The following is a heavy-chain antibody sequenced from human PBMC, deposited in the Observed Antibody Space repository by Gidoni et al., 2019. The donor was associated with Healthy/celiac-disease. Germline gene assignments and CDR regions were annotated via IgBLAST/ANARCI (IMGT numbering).Heavy chain of an antibody. CDR1: GFTFSSYA. Sequence: QVQLVESGGGVVQPGRSLRLSCAASGFTFSSYAMHWVRQAPGKGLEWVAVISYDGSNKYYADSVKGRFTISRDNSNNTLYLQMNSLRAEDTAVYYCARDPLGVTRNGYYYYGMDVWGQGTTVTVSS. CDR3: ARDPLGVTRNGYYYYGMDV. V-gene: IGHV3-30-3*01. D-gene: IGHD2-8*01. J-gene: IGHJ6*02. CDR2: ISYDGSNK.